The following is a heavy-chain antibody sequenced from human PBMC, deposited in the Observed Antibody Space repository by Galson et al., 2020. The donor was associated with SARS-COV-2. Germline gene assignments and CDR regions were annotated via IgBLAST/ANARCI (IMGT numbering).Heavy chain of an antibody. CDR3: ASSPSIAGSGTRFSFQH. Sequence: ASVKVSCKASGYTFSDYYIHWVRQAPGQGLEWMGWISPNSGTLYAKDFQGRVTMTRDTSISTVYMELSSLRSDDTAVYYCASSPSIAGSGTRFSFQHWGQGTLVTVSS. CDR2: ISPNSGT. J-gene: IGHJ1*01. V-gene: IGHV1-2*02. D-gene: IGHD6-6*01. CDR1: GYTFSDYY.